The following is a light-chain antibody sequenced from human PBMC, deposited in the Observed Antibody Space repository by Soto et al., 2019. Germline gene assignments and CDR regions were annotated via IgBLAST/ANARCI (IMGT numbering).Light chain of an antibody. CDR1: QSVSSD. Sequence: PGERATLSCRASQSVSSDLAWYQQKPGQAPRLLIYDVSYRATGIPVRFSGSGSGTDFTLTISSLEPEDFAVYYCQQRSDWLPITFGQGTRLEIK. V-gene: IGKV3-11*01. J-gene: IGKJ5*01. CDR3: QQRSDWLPIT. CDR2: DVS.